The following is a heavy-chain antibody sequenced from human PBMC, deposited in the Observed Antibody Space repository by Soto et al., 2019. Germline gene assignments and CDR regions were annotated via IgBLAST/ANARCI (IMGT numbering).Heavy chain of an antibody. CDR2: IYWDDDK. CDR3: AHRGYMSGNWDQGYFDY. V-gene: IGHV2-5*02. J-gene: IGHJ4*02. D-gene: IGHD7-27*01. Sequence: QITLEESGPTRVKPTQPLILTCTFSGFSLTTSGVGVGWIRKTPGQALEWLAVIYWDDDKRYSPSLRSRLTISKDDAINQEVLTMAYMDPVDTATDFCAHRGYMSGNWDQGYFDYWGQGILVTVSS. CDR1: GFSLTTSGVG.